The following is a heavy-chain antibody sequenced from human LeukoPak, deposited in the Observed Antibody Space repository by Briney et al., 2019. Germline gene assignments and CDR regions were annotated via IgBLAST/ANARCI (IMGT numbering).Heavy chain of an antibody. D-gene: IGHD6-13*01. V-gene: IGHV1-46*01. CDR3: ARGPLVPSGDYYFDY. J-gene: IGHJ4*02. CDR2: IYPRDGST. CDR1: GYTFTSNY. Sequence: ASVKISCKASGYTFTSNYIHWVRQAPGQGLEWMGMIYPRDGSTSYAQKFQGRVTVTRDTSTSTVHMELSGLRSEDTAVYYCARGPLVPSGDYYFDYWGQGTLVTVSS.